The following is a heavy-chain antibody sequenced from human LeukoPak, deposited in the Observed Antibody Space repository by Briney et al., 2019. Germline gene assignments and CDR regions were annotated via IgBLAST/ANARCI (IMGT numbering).Heavy chain of an antibody. Sequence: GGSLRLSCAASGFAVSNNYMSWVRLAPGKGLEFVSALYPGGVTYYADSVKGRFTISSDTSKNTVDVQMTSLRAEDTAMYYCTRHRVADTTEFAYWGQGTLVTVSA. CDR2: LYPGGVT. V-gene: IGHV3-53*05. CDR3: TRHRVADTTEFAY. CDR1: GFAVSNNY. D-gene: IGHD6-19*01. J-gene: IGHJ4*02.